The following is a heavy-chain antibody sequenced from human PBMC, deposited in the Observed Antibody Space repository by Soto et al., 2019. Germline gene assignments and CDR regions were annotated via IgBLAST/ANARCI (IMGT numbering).Heavy chain of an antibody. CDR1: GGSVSSQY. CDR3: ASQDYDKSVYYFDY. J-gene: IGHJ4*02. CDR2: IYNGGIP. V-gene: IGHV4-4*07. D-gene: IGHD3-22*01. Sequence: VEMEESGPGLLKPSETLSLTCTVSGGSVSSQYWSWIRQPAGKGLEWIGRIYNGGIPLIHPSLESRVALSLDTSKNQFSLTLSSVTAADTATYYCASQDYDKSVYYFDYWGRGTLVTVSS.